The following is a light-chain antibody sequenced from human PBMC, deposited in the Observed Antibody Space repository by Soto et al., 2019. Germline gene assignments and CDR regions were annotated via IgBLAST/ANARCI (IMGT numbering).Light chain of an antibody. CDR1: QSISSNY. CDR2: GAS. CDR3: QHYGSSRWT. Sequence: ELVLTQSPGTLSLSPGERATLSCRASQSISSNYLAWYQQKPGQAPRLLIYGASSRATDIPDRFSGSGSGTDFTVTISRLEPEDFAVYYGQHYGSSRWTFGQGTKVEIK. V-gene: IGKV3-20*01. J-gene: IGKJ1*01.